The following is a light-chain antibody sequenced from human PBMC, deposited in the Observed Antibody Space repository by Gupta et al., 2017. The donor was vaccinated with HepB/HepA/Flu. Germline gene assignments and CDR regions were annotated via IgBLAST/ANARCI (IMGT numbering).Light chain of an antibody. J-gene: IGKJ1*01. V-gene: IGKV3-20*01. CDR1: QSINKIY. CDR2: GTS. Sequence: EIVLTQSPGTLSLSPGDRATLSCRASQSINKIYLAWYQQRTGQSPRLLIFGTSNRAPGIPDRFSGSGSGTDFTLTISRLEPEDVAVYYCQQYGSTRWTFGQGTKVEIK. CDR3: QQYGSTRWT.